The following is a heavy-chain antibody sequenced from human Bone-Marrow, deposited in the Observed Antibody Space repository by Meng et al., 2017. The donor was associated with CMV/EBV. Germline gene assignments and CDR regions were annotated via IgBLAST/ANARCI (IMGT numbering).Heavy chain of an antibody. CDR2: ISAYNGNT. CDR3: AICGLEVVPAYNWFDP. Sequence: ASVKVSCKASGYTFTSYGISWVRQAPGQGLEWMGWISAYNGNTNYAQKLQGRVTMTTDTSTSTAYMELRSLRSDDTAVYYCAICGLEVVPAYNWFDPWGQGTLVTVSS. CDR1: GYTFTSYG. V-gene: IGHV1-18*01. J-gene: IGHJ5*02. D-gene: IGHD2-2*01.